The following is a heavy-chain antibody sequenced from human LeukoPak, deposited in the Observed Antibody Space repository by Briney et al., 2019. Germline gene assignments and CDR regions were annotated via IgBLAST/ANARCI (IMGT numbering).Heavy chain of an antibody. D-gene: IGHD5-12*01. Sequence: ASVKVSCKASGYTFIGYYMHWVRQAPGQGLEWMGWINPNSGGTNYAQKLQDRVTMTRDTSISTAYMELSRLRSDDTAMYFCARAYTGFEAFDYWGQGTLVTVSS. J-gene: IGHJ4*02. CDR1: GYTFIGYY. CDR2: INPNSGGT. CDR3: ARAYTGFEAFDY. V-gene: IGHV1-2*02.